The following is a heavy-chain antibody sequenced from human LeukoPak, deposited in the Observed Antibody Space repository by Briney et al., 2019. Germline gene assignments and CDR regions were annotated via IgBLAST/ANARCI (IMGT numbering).Heavy chain of an antibody. CDR3: ARRSGYSSSRVFDY. D-gene: IGHD6-13*01. J-gene: IGHJ4*02. CDR1: GGSISSSSYY. CDR2: IYYSGST. V-gene: IGHV4-39*01. Sequence: SETLSLTCTVSGGSISSSSYYWGWIRRPPGKGLEWIGSIYYSGSTYYNPSLKSRVTISVDTSKNQFSLKLSSVTAADTAVYYCARRSGYSSSRVFDYWGQGTLVTVSS.